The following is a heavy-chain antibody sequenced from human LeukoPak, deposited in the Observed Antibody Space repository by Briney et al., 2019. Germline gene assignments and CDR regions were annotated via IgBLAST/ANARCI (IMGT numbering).Heavy chain of an antibody. CDR1: GGSISSYY. Sequence: SETLSLTCTVSGGSISSYYWSWIRRPPGKGLEWIGYIYYSGSTNYNPSLKSRVTISVDTSKNQFSLKLSSVTAADTAVYYCARDLIDYYYGMDVWGQGTTVTVSS. D-gene: IGHD3-22*01. V-gene: IGHV4-59*01. CDR2: IYYSGST. CDR3: ARDLIDYYYGMDV. J-gene: IGHJ6*02.